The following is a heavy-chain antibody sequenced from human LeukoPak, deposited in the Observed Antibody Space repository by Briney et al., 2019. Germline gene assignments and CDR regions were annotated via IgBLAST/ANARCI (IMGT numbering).Heavy chain of an antibody. CDR1: GYTLTELS. Sequence: ASVKVSCKVSGYTLTELSMHWVRQAPGKGLEWMGGFDPEDGETIYAQKFQGRVTMTEDTSTDTAYMELSSLRSEDTAVYYCATGQPRGRYYYDSSGYSNFDYWGQGTLVTVSS. V-gene: IGHV1-24*01. J-gene: IGHJ4*02. CDR2: FDPEDGET. CDR3: ATGQPRGRYYYDSSGYSNFDY. D-gene: IGHD3-22*01.